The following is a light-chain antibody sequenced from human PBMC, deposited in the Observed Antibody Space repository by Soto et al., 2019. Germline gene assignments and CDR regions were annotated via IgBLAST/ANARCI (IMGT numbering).Light chain of an antibody. Sequence: DIQMTQSPSSLSASVGDRVTITCQASQDISNYLYWYQQEPGKAPKLLLYDSSNLDTGVPLRFRGSGSGTDFTFTISIRQPEDIGADYCQQYDYLPGAHTFGGGTKVEIK. CDR2: DSS. V-gene: IGKV1-33*01. CDR3: QQYDYLPGAHT. CDR1: QDISNY. J-gene: IGKJ4*01.